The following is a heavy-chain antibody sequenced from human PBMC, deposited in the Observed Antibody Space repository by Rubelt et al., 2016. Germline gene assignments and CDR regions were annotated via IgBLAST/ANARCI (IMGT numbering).Heavy chain of an antibody. CDR2: YYSGST. Sequence: YYSGSTNYNPSLKSRVTISVDTSKNQFSLKLSSVTAADTAVYYCARRNIAVAGNSNDYWGQGTLVTVSS. D-gene: IGHD6-19*01. CDR3: ARRNIAVAGNSNDY. V-gene: IGHV4-59*08. J-gene: IGHJ4*02.